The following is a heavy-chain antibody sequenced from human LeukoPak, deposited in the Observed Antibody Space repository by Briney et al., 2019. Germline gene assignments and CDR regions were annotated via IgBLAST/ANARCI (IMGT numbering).Heavy chain of an antibody. Sequence: PSETLSLTCAVYGGSFSGYYWSWIRQPPGKGLEWIGEINHSGSTNYNPSLKSRVTISVDTSKNQFSLKLSSVTAADTAVYYCARVYSGYDYRNFDYWGQGTLVTVSS. CDR3: ARVYSGYDYRNFDY. J-gene: IGHJ4*02. D-gene: IGHD5-12*01. CDR1: GGSFSGYY. V-gene: IGHV4-34*01. CDR2: INHSGST.